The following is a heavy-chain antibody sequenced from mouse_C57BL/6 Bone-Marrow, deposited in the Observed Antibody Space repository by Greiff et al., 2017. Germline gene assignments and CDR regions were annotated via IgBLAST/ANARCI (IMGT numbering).Heavy chain of an antibody. J-gene: IGHJ1*03. D-gene: IGHD1-1*01. CDR1: GYSFTSYY. Sequence: QVHVKQSGPELVKPGASVKISCKASGYSFTSYYIHWVKQRPGQGLEWIGWIYPGSGNTKYNEKFKGKATLTADTSSSTAYMQHSSLTSEDSAVYYCARDGSSYWYFDVWGTGTTVTVSS. CDR3: ARDGSSYWYFDV. V-gene: IGHV1-66*01. CDR2: IYPGSGNT.